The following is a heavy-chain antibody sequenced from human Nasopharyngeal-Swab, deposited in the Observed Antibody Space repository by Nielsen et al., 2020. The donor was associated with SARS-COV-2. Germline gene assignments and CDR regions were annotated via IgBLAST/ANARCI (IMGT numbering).Heavy chain of an antibody. Sequence: GGSLRLFCSACGFIFSSYSMICARQAPGKALEWVSSISSSSSYIYYADSVKGRFTISRDNAKNSLYLQMNSLRAEDTAVYYCARAPQTTYYYDSSGYSCYFDYWGQGTLVTVSS. CDR1: GFIFSSYS. CDR2: ISSSSSYI. CDR3: ARAPQTTYYYDSSGYSCYFDY. D-gene: IGHD3-22*01. J-gene: IGHJ4*02. V-gene: IGHV3-21*01.